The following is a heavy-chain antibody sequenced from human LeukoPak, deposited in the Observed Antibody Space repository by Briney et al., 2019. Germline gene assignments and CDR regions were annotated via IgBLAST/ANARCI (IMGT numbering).Heavy chain of an antibody. CDR1: GGTFSSYA. Sequence: SVKVSCKASGGTFSSYAISWVRQAPGQGLEWMGGIIPIFGTAYYAQKFQGRVTITADESTSTAYMELSSLRSEDTAVYYCARGREMATTLFDYWGQGTLVTVSS. CDR2: IIPIFGTA. J-gene: IGHJ4*02. CDR3: ARGREMATTLFDY. D-gene: IGHD5-24*01. V-gene: IGHV1-69*13.